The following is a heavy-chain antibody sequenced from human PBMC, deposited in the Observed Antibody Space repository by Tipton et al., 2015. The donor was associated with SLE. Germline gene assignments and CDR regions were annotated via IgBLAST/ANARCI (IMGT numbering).Heavy chain of an antibody. J-gene: IGHJ4*02. CDR1: GGSIRIGNYF. Sequence: LRLSCTVSGGSIRIGNYFWSWIRQHPGKGLEWIGYIDYSGGTYSNPPLKTRLSISVDTSKNQFSLKLSSVTAADTAVYYCAGAERIRGVLGYWGQGTLVTVSS. V-gene: IGHV4-31*03. CDR2: IDYSGGT. CDR3: AGAERIRGVLGY. D-gene: IGHD3-10*01.